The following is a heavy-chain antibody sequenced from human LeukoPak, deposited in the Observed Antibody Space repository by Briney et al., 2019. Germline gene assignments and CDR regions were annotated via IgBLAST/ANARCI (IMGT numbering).Heavy chain of an antibody. CDR2: ISGSGGST. D-gene: IGHD6-19*01. Sequence: GGSLILSCAASGFTFSSYAMSWVRPAPGKGLEWVSAISGSGGSTYYADSVKGRFTISRDNSKNTLYLQMNSLRAEDTAVYYCAKDYTSSGWYSDYWGQGTLVTVSS. CDR1: GFTFSSYA. J-gene: IGHJ4*02. CDR3: AKDYTSSGWYSDY. V-gene: IGHV3-23*01.